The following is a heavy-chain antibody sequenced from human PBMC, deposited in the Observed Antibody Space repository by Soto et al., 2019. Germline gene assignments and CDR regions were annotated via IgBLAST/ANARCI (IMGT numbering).Heavy chain of an antibody. Sequence: ESGGGLVPPGGSLRLSCAASGFTFSSYAMSWVRQAPGKGLEWVSAISGSGGSTYYADSVKGRFTISRDNSKNTLYLQMNSLRAEDTAVYYCAKVGGSYGSYYYYYGMDVWGQGTTVTVSS. CDR1: GFTFSSYA. V-gene: IGHV3-23*01. D-gene: IGHD1-26*01. CDR2: ISGSGGST. CDR3: AKVGGSYGSYYYYYGMDV. J-gene: IGHJ6*02.